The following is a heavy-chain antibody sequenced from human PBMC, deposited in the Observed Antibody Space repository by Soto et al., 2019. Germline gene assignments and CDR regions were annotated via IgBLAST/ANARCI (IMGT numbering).Heavy chain of an antibody. D-gene: IGHD1-1*01. V-gene: IGHV1-2*04. Sequence: ASVKVSCKASGCTFTGYYMHWVRQAPGQGLEWMGWINPNSGGTNYAQKFQGWVTMTRDTSISTAYMELSRLRSDDTAVYYCARETKTGRDAFDIWGQGTMVTVSS. CDR3: ARETKTGRDAFDI. CDR1: GCTFTGYY. J-gene: IGHJ3*02. CDR2: INPNSGGT.